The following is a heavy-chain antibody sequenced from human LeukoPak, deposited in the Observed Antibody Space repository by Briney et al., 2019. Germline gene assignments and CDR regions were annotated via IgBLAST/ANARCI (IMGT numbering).Heavy chain of an antibody. J-gene: IGHJ5*02. CDR1: GGSMSSYY. V-gene: IGHV4-59*01. D-gene: IGHD2-15*01. CDR2: MYYSGST. CDR3: AREGHLCSGGSCYWFDP. Sequence: PSETLSLTCTVSGGSMSSYYWSWLRQPPGKGLEWIGYMYYSGSTNYNPSLKSRVTISVESSKNQFSLKLSSVTAAATAVYYCAREGHLCSGGSCYWFDPWGQGTLVTVSS.